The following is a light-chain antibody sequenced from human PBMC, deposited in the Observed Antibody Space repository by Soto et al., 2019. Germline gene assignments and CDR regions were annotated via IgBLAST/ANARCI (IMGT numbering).Light chain of an antibody. Sequence: EMVLTQSPDTLSLSPGERATLSCRASQTVSSNFLAWYQQRPGQAPRLFIYGASSRAAGIPDRFSGSGSGTDFTLTISRLEPEDLAVYYCQQYGTSPETFGQGTKVEIK. CDR3: QQYGTSPET. J-gene: IGKJ1*01. V-gene: IGKV3-20*01. CDR1: QTVSSNF. CDR2: GAS.